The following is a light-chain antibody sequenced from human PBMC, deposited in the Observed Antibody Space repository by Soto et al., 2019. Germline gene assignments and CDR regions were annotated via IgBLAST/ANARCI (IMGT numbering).Light chain of an antibody. CDR3: GTWDSSLSAGV. J-gene: IGLJ3*02. Sequence: QSVLTQPPSASAAPGQKVTISCSGSSFNIGNNYVSWYQQLPGTAPKLLIYDNNKRPSGIPARFSGSKSGTSATLGITGLQTGDEADYYCGTWDSSLSAGVFGGGTKLTVL. V-gene: IGLV1-51*01. CDR2: DNN. CDR1: SFNIGNNY.